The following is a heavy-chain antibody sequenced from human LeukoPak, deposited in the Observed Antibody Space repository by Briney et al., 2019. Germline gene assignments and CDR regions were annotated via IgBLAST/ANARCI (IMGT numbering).Heavy chain of an antibody. D-gene: IGHD2-2*01. CDR2: INHSGST. CDR3: ARDCRSSSCYVPDAFDI. CDR1: GGSFSGYY. Sequence: SETLSLTCAVYGGSFSGYYWSWIRQPPGKGLEWIGEINHSGSTNYNPSLKSRVTMSVDTSKNQFSLKVNSVTAADTAVYYCARDCRSSSCYVPDAFDIWGQGTMVTVSS. V-gene: IGHV4-34*01. J-gene: IGHJ3*02.